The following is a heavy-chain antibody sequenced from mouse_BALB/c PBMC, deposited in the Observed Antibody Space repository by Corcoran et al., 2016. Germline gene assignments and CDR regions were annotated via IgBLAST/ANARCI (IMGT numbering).Heavy chain of an antibody. Sequence: QVTLKESGPGILQPSQTLSLTCSFSGFSLSTSGMGVSGIRQPSGKGLEWLAHIYWDDDKRYNPSLKSRLTISKDTSRNQVFLKITSVDTADTATSYCARWDYRYHYFDYWGQGTTLTVSS. CDR2: IYWDDDK. D-gene: IGHD2-14*01. J-gene: IGHJ2*01. CDR3: ARWDYRYHYFDY. V-gene: IGHV8-12*01. CDR1: GFSLSTSGMG.